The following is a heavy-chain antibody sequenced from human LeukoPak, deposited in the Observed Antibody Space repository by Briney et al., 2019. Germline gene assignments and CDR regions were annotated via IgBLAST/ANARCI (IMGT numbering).Heavy chain of an antibody. D-gene: IGHD6-13*01. CDR3: ARLIAATGRFYFDY. Sequence: GGSLRLSCAASGFTVSSSYMSWVRQAPGKGLEYVSVIYSGGNTYYAGSVKGRFTISRDNSKNTVYLQMNSLRAEDTAVYYCARLIAATGRFYFDYWGQGTLVTVSS. V-gene: IGHV3-53*01. CDR1: GFTVSSSY. J-gene: IGHJ4*02. CDR2: IYSGGNT.